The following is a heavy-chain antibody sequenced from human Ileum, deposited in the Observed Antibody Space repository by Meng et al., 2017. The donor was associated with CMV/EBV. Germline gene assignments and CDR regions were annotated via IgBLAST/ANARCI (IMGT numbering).Heavy chain of an antibody. CDR2: ISIHNGNT. V-gene: IGHV1-18*01. CDR3: ARFLQLWLGGDY. Sequence: ASVKVSCKASGYTFTSYGIGWVRQAPGQGLEWMGWISIHNGNTKYAQNFQGRVTMTTDTFTSTAYMELRSLRSDDTAVYYCARFLQLWLGGDYWGQGTLVT. D-gene: IGHD5-18*01. J-gene: IGHJ4*02. CDR1: GYTFTSYG.